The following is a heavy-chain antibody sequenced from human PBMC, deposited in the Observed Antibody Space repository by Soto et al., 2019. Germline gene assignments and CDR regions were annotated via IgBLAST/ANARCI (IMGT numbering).Heavy chain of an antibody. V-gene: IGHV3-33*01. J-gene: IGHJ6*03. D-gene: IGHD3-16*02. CDR3: ARDYLHQYYYYYMDV. CDR2: IWYDGSNK. Sequence: GGSLRLSCAASGFTLSSHGMHWVRQAPGKGLEWVAVIWYDGSNKYYAHSVKGRFTISRDISKNTLYLQMHSLRAEDTAVYYCARDYLHQYYYYYMDVWGKGTTVTVSS. CDR1: GFTLSSHG.